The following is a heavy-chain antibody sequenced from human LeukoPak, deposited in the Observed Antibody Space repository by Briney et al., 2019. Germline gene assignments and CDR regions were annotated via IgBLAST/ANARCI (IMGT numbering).Heavy chain of an antibody. V-gene: IGHV3-7*01. J-gene: IGHJ6*02. CDR1: GFTFSSYW. D-gene: IGHD3-22*01. CDR3: ARDLGQYYYDSSGYYYYYYGMDV. Sequence: GGSLRLSCAASGFTFSSYWMSWVRQAPGKGLEWVANIKQDGSEKYYVDSVKGRFTISRDNAKNSLYLQMNSLRAEDTAVYYCARDLGQYYYDSSGYYYYYYGMDVWGQGTTVTVSS. CDR2: IKQDGSEK.